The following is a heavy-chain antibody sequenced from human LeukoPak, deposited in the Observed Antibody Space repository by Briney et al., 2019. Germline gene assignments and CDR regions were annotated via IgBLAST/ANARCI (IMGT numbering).Heavy chain of an antibody. V-gene: IGHV1-3*02. CDR1: GYTFTTYA. CDR3: ARSDGGSGFDY. J-gene: IGHJ4*02. D-gene: IGHD5-24*01. Sequence: ASLKVSSKASGYTFTTYAMHSVRQAPGQRLEWMGWSNAGNGNTKYSQEFQGRVTITRDTSASTAYMELSSLTSEDMAVYYCARSDGGSGFDYWGQGTLVTVSS. CDR2: SNAGNGNT.